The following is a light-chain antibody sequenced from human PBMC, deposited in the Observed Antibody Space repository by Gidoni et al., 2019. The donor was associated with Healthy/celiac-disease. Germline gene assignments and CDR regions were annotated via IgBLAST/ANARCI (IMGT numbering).Light chain of an antibody. V-gene: IGKV1-5*03. J-gene: IGKJ1*01. CDR3: QQYNSYSWT. Sequence: SQRTQSPSTLSTSGGDRVTITCRASQSLSSWLAWYQQKPGKAPKLLIYKASSLESGVPSRFSGSGSGTEFTLTISSLQPDDFATYYCQQYNSYSWTFGPGTKVEIK. CDR1: QSLSSW. CDR2: KAS.